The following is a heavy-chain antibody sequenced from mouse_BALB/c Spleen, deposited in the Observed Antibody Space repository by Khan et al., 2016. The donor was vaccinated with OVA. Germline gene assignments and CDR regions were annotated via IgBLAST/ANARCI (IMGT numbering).Heavy chain of an antibody. D-gene: IGHD2-3*01. J-gene: IGHJ3*01. CDR3: TRDGYSPWFVY. Sequence: VHVKQSGAELVRPGALVKLSCKASGFNIKDYYIHWVKQRPEQGLEWIGWIDPENGNTIYDPKFQGKATITADTSSNTAYLQLSSLTSEDTAVYYCTRDGYSPWFVYWGQGTLVTVSA. CDR2: IDPENGNT. CDR1: GFNIKDYY. V-gene: IGHV14-1*02.